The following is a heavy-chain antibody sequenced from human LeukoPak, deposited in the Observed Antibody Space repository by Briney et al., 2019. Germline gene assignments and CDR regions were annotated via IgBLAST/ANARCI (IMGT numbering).Heavy chain of an antibody. Sequence: GGSLRLSCAASGFTFSSYSMNWVRQAPGKGLEWVSYISSSSSTIYYADSVKGRFTISRDNAKNSLYLQMNSLRAEDTAVYYCAREGLPLDNYFDYWGQGTLVTVSS. D-gene: IGHD3-3*02. V-gene: IGHV3-48*01. CDR2: ISSSSSTI. CDR3: AREGLPLDNYFDY. CDR1: GFTFSSYS. J-gene: IGHJ4*02.